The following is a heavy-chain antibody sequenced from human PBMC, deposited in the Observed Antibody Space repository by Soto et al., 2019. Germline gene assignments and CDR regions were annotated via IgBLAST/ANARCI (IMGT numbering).Heavy chain of an antibody. Sequence: LSLTCTVSGASISSDDYYMDWVRQAPGKGLEWVGRTRKKANSYTTEYAASVKGRFTISRDDSKNSLYLQMNSLKTEDTAVYYCAREVNNVVIPGYGMDVWGQGTTVTVSS. CDR2: TRKKANSYTT. J-gene: IGHJ6*02. V-gene: IGHV3-72*01. D-gene: IGHD2-2*01. CDR3: AREVNNVVIPGYGMDV. CDR1: GASISSDDYY.